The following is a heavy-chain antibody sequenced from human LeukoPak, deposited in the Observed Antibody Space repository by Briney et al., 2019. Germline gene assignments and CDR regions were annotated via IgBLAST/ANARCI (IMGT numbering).Heavy chain of an antibody. Sequence: SETLSLTCTVSGGSISSSSYYWGWIRQPPGKGLEYIASIHYSGGTYFNPSLKSRVTISVDTSKNQFSLKLSSVTAADTAVYYCARTTVDTAMLDYWGQGTLVTVSS. CDR2: IHYSGGT. CDR1: GGSISSSSYY. J-gene: IGHJ4*02. V-gene: IGHV4-39*07. CDR3: ARTTVDTAMLDY. D-gene: IGHD5-18*01.